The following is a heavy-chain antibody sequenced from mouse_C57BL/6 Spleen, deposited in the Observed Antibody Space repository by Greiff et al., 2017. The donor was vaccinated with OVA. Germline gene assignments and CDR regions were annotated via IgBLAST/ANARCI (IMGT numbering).Heavy chain of an antibody. Sequence: QVQLQQPGAELVKPGASVKLSCKASGYTFTSYWMHWVKQRPGQGLEWIGMIHPNSGSTNYNEKFKRKATLTVDKSSSTAYMQLSSLTSSDAAVYYSARRRTGYYYAMDYWGQGTSVTVSS. D-gene: IGHD4-1*01. CDR2: IHPNSGST. CDR3: ARRRTGYYYAMDY. CDR1: GYTFTSYW. J-gene: IGHJ4*01. V-gene: IGHV1-64*01.